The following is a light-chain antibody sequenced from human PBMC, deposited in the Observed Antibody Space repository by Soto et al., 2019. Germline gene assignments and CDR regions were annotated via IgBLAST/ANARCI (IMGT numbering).Light chain of an antibody. Sequence: QSVLTQPPSVSAAPGQKGTISCSGSGSNIGNNYVSWYQQLPGIAPKLLIFDNNKRPSGIPDRFSGSKSGTSATLAITGLQTGDEADYYCATWDSRLSTYVFGTGTKVTVL. CDR1: GSNIGNNY. J-gene: IGLJ1*01. V-gene: IGLV1-51*01. CDR3: ATWDSRLSTYV. CDR2: DNN.